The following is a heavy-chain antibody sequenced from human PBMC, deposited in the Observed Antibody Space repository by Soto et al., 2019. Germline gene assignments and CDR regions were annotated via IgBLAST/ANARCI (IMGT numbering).Heavy chain of an antibody. V-gene: IGHV4-61*01. D-gene: IGHD2-2*01. CDR1: GGSISSDNYD. J-gene: IGHJ4*02. Sequence: QLQLQESCPGLVKPSETLSLACNVSGGSISSDNYDWAWIRQPPGTALEWIGYIVHSGSTNYNPSLESRVTGSLDTSKNQFPLKLTSVTAADSAVYFCARQWITPAQYYFDSWGQGTLVSVS. CDR3: ARQWITPAQYYFDS. CDR2: IVHSGST.